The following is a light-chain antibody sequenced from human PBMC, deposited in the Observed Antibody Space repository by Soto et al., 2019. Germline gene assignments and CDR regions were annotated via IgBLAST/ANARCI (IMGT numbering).Light chain of an antibody. CDR3: QQYHTLVS. V-gene: IGKV1-33*01. CDR2: DAS. J-gene: IGKJ4*01. CDR1: RDIRKY. Sequence: DIQMTQSPSSLSASVGDRVTITCQASRDIRKYLNWYQQKPGKAPKLLIYDASNLEAGVTSRFRGSVSGTDFTFTISSLQSEDVATYYCQQYHTLVSFGGGTKVEIK.